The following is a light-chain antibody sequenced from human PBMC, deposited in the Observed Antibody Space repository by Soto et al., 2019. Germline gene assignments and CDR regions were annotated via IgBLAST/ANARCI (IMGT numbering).Light chain of an antibody. V-gene: IGLV2-14*03. J-gene: IGLJ2*01. CDR3: SSYTSSSTVA. CDR1: SSDIGAYNL. Sequence: QSALTQPASVSGSPGQSITISCTGTSSDIGAYNLVSWYQQHPGKVPKLLIYDVTYRPSGVSNRFSGSKSGNTASLTISGLQAEDEADYYCSSYTSSSTVAFGGGTKLTVL. CDR2: DVT.